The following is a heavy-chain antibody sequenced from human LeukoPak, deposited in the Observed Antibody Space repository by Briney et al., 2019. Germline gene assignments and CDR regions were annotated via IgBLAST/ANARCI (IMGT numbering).Heavy chain of an antibody. J-gene: IGHJ4*02. CDR3: ARTNSGVYYYDY. CDR2: IYSGGST. D-gene: IGHD3-22*01. V-gene: IGHV3-66*01. Sequence: PGGSLRLSCAASGFTVSSNYMSWVRQAPGKGLEGVSVIYSGGSTYYADSVKGRFTICSDNSKNTLYLQMNSLRAEDTALYYCARTNSGVYYYDYWGQGALVTVSS. CDR1: GFTVSSNY.